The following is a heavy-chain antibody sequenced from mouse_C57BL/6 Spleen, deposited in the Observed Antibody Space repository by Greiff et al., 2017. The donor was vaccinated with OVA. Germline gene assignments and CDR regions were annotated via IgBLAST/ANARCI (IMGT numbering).Heavy chain of an antibody. Sequence: VQGVESGPELVKPGASVKISCKASGYAFSSSWMNWVKQRPGTGLEWIGRIYPGDGDTNYHGKFKGKATLTADKSSSTAYIQISSLTSEDSAVYFCARGLCYDYPWFAYWGKGTLVTVSA. V-gene: IGHV1-82*01. CDR1: GYAFSSSW. J-gene: IGHJ3*01. CDR2: IYPGDGDT. CDR3: ARGLCYDYPWFAY. D-gene: IGHD2-4*01.